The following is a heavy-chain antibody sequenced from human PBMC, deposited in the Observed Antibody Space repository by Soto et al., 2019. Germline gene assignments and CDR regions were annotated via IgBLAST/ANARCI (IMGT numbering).Heavy chain of an antibody. V-gene: IGHV3-23*01. CDR2: ISGGGGTT. CDR1: GGTFGSLG. CDR3: ARGPRAPPPHDYGMDV. Sequence: GGSMRLSCAASGGTFGSLGRNWVRQAPGKGLEWVAAISGGGGTTYYGDSVEGRFTMSRDNSKNTLYLQMNSLRADDTAVYYCARGPRAPPPHDYGMDVWGQGTTVTV. J-gene: IGHJ6*02.